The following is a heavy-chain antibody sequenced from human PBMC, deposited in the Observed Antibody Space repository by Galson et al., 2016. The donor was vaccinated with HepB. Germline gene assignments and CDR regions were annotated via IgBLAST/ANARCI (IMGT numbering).Heavy chain of an antibody. Sequence: WVRQAPGQGPEWMGIINPSGGSTSYAQKFQGRVTMTRDTSTSTVYIKLSSLRSEDTAVYYCARGDSSGYPWFDPWGQGTLVTVSS. V-gene: IGHV1-46*01. J-gene: IGHJ5*02. CDR2: INPSGGST. CDR3: ARGDSSGYPWFDP. D-gene: IGHD3-22*01.